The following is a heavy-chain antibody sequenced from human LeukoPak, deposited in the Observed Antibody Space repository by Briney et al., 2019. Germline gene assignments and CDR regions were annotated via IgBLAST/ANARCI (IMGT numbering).Heavy chain of an antibody. CDR2: ISSSSSYI. J-gene: IGHJ3*02. CDR3: ARDADYGDYVGAFDI. Sequence: PGGSLSLSCAASGFTFSNYSMNWLRQAPGKGLEWVFTISSSSSYIYYADSVKGRFTISRDNAKNSLYLQMNSVRAEDTAVYYCARDADYGDYVGAFDIWGQGTVVSVSS. D-gene: IGHD4-17*01. V-gene: IGHV3-21*01. CDR1: GFTFSNYS.